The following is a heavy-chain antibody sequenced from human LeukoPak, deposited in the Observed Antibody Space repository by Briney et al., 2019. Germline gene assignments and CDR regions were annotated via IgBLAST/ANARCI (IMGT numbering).Heavy chain of an antibody. J-gene: IGHJ4*02. V-gene: IGHV3-21*01. D-gene: IGHD5-12*01. CDR2: ISSSSSYI. CDR3: ARAESIVATIDY. Sequence: GGSLRLSCAASGFTFSSYSMNWVRQAPGKGLEWVSSISSSSSYIYYADSVKGRFTISRDNAKNSLYLQMNSLRAEDTAVYYCARAESIVATIDYWGQGTLVTVSS. CDR1: GFTFSSYS.